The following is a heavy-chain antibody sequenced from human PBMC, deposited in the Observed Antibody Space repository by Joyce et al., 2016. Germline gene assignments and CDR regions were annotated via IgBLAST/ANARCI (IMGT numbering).Heavy chain of an antibody. CDR3: ARGRTSSDHYFFYTLDV. CDR1: GGDFSNYT. Sequence: QVLLVQSGAAVKRPGSSLRVSCKSSGGDFSNYTVNWVRQAPGQRLEWMGGISPFFGAAKYAEDYQGRVTLTADQSARTAYLGLSSLTAADTAVYYCARGRTSSDHYFFYTLDVWGPGTTVIVSS. V-gene: IGHV1-69*12. J-gene: IGHJ6*02. D-gene: IGHD2-2*01. CDR2: ISPFFGAA.